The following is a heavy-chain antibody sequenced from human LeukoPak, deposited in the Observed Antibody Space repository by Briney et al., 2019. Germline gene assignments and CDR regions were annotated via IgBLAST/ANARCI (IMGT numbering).Heavy chain of an antibody. D-gene: IGHD1-1*01. Sequence: GGSLRLSCAASGFTFSSYSMKWVRQAPGKGLEWVSSISSSSSYIYYADPVKGRFTISRDNAKNSLYLQMNSLRAEDTAVYYCARDPSLQRESYPFDYWGQGTLVTVSS. J-gene: IGHJ4*02. V-gene: IGHV3-21*01. CDR3: ARDPSLQRESYPFDY. CDR2: ISSSSSYI. CDR1: GFTFSSYS.